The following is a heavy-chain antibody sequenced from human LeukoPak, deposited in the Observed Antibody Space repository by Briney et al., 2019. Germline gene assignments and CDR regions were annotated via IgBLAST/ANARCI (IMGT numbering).Heavy chain of an antibody. J-gene: IGHJ6*02. CDR1: GGSFSGYY. CDR3: AALGYCSSTSCYTDDYYYYGMDV. CDR2: INHSGST. Sequence: SETLSLTCAVYGGSFSGYYWSWIRQPPGKGLEWIGEINHSGSTNYNPSPKSRATISVDTSKNQFSLKLSSVTAADTAVYYCAALGYCSSTSCYTDDYYYYGMDVWGQGTTVTVSS. D-gene: IGHD2-2*02. V-gene: IGHV4-34*01.